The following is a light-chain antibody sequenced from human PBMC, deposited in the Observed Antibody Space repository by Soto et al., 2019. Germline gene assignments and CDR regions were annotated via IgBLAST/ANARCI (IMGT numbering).Light chain of an antibody. CDR2: DAS. Sequence: DIQMTQSPSSLSASVGERVTITCQASQDISNNLNWYQQKSGQAPKLLIYDASNSHAGVPSRFAGSGFGTAFTFTINSLQPEDVATDFCQQYDNLPTYTFGQGTRLEI. V-gene: IGKV1-33*01. CDR3: QQYDNLPTYT. CDR1: QDISNN. J-gene: IGKJ2*01.